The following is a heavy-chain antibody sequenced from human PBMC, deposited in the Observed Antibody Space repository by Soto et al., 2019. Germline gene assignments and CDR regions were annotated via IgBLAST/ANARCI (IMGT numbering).Heavy chain of an antibody. CDR3: ARVRRLHTDQFDY. CDR1: GFTFSSYG. V-gene: IGHV3-33*01. Sequence: QVQLVESGGGVVQPGRSLRLSCAASGFTFSSYGMHWVRQAPGKGLEWVAVIWYDGSNKYYADSVKGRFTISRDNSKNTLYLQMNSLRAEDTAVYYCARVRRLHTDQFDYWGQGTLVTVSS. D-gene: IGHD4-4*01. CDR2: IWYDGSNK. J-gene: IGHJ4*02.